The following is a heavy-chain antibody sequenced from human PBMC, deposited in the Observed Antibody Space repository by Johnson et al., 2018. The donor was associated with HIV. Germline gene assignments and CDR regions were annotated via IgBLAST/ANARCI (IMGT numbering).Heavy chain of an antibody. CDR1: GFTVSSNY. CDR2: IYSGGST. CDR3: AKVRGWSDDTFDI. J-gene: IGHJ3*02. D-gene: IGHD5-12*01. Sequence: VQLVESGGGLVQPGRSLRLSCAASGFTVSSNYMSWVRQAPGKGLEWVSVIYSGGSTYYADSVKGRFTISRDNSKNTLYLQMNSLRAEDTAVYYCAKVRGWSDDTFDIWGQGTMVTVSS. V-gene: IGHV3-66*02.